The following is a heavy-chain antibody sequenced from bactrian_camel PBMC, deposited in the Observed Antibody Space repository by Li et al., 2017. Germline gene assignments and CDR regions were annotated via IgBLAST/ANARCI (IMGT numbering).Heavy chain of an antibody. CDR2: IRRSGGET. CDR3: AARPGVGGACQGPWVY. D-gene: IGHD7*01. Sequence: VQLVESGGGSVQTGGSLRLSCVVSGHSRGSNCVGWYRLPPGRAPAEREGIAAIRRSGGETWYAGSVKGRFTISKDNAKNTLNLQMNSLKPEDTAMYYCAARPGVGGACQGPWVYWGQGTQVTVS. J-gene: IGHJ4*01. CDR1: GHSRGSNC. V-gene: IGHV3S55*01.